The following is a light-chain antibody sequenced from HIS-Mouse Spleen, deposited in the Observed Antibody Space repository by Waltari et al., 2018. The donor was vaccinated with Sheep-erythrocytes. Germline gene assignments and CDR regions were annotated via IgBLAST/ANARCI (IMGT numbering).Light chain of an antibody. CDR3: CSYAGSYTFWV. J-gene: IGLJ3*02. V-gene: IGLV2-11*01. CDR1: SSDVGGYNY. CDR2: DVS. Sequence: QSALTQPRPVSGSPGQSVTISCTAPSSDVGGYNYVSWYQHHPGKAPKLMIYDVSKRPSGVPDRFSGSKSGNTASLTISGLQAEDEADYYCCSYAGSYTFWVFGGGTRLTVL.